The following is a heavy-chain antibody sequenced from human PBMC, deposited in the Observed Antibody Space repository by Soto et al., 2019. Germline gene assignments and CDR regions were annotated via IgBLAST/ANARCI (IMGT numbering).Heavy chain of an antibody. J-gene: IGHJ6*03. Sequence: QLVESGGALVQPGGSLRLSCAASGFTFNRFGMNWVRQAPGKGLEWISYISSASSTTQYAESVKGRFTISRDNARDSLYLQMSSLRVEDTAVYYCARRPLWSGLSDYYYMDVWGKGTTVTVSS. V-gene: IGHV3-48*01. D-gene: IGHD3-3*01. CDR1: GFTFNRFG. CDR3: ARRPLWSGLSDYYYMDV. CDR2: ISSASSTT.